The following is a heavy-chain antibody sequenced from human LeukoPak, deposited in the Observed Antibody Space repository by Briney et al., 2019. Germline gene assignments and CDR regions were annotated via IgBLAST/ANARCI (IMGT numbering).Heavy chain of an antibody. CDR1: GGSISSYY. J-gene: IGHJ4*02. CDR3: ARGGIAAAAPYYFDY. Sequence: SETLSLTCTVSGGSISSYYWSWIRQPPGKGLEWIGYIYYSGSTNYNPSLKSRVTISADTSKNQFSLKLSSVTAADTAVYYCARGGIAAAAPYYFDYWGQGTLVTVSS. CDR2: IYYSGST. V-gene: IGHV4-59*01. D-gene: IGHD6-13*01.